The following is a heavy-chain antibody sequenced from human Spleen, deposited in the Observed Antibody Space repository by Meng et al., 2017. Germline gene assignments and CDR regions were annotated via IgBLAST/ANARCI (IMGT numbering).Heavy chain of an antibody. J-gene: IGHJ4*02. V-gene: IGHV1-2*06. CDR3: VRDEDISAAGKLFGDY. CDR1: GYTFINYG. D-gene: IGHD6-13*01. Sequence: ASVKVSCKASGYTFINYGITWVRQAPGQGLDWMGRIDPRSGDTQYAQKFQGRVTMTRDTSISTTYMELSRLRSDDTAVYYCVRDEDISAAGKLFGDYLGQGTLITVSS. CDR2: IDPRSGDT.